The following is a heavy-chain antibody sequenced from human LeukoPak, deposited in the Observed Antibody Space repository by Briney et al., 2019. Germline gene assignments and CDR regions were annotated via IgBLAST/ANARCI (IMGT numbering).Heavy chain of an antibody. J-gene: IGHJ4*02. V-gene: IGHV1-3*01. D-gene: IGHD6-13*01. CDR1: GYTFTSYA. CDR2: INAGNGNT. CDR3: ARGLIAAAGRTY. Sequence: ASVKVSCKASGYTFTSYAMHCVRQAPGQRLEWMGWINAGNGNTKYSQKFQGRVTITRDTSASTAYMELSSLRSEDTAVYYCARGLIAAAGRTYWGQGTLVTVSS.